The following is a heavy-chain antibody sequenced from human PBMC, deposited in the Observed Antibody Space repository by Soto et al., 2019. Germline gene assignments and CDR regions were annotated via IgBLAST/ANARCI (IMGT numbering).Heavy chain of an antibody. CDR2: ISAYNGNT. J-gene: IGHJ6*02. D-gene: IGHD3-3*01. V-gene: IGHV1-18*01. CDR3: ARDVVRMDYDFWSGYEGMDV. CDR1: GYTFTSYG. Sequence: QVQLVQSGAEVKKPGASVKVSCKASGYTFTSYGISWVRQAPGQGLEWMGWISAYNGNTNYAQKLQGRVTMTTDTSTSTDYMELRSLRSDDTAVYYCARDVVRMDYDFWSGYEGMDVWGQGTTVTVSS.